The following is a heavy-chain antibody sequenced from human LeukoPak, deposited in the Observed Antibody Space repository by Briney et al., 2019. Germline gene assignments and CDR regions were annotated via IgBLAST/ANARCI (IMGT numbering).Heavy chain of an antibody. V-gene: IGHV1-18*04. J-gene: IGHJ5*02. D-gene: IGHD2-15*01. Sequence: GASVTVSCKASGYTFTIYGISWVRQAPGQGLEWMGWISAYNGNTNYAQKLQGRVTMTTDTSTSTAYMELRSLRSDDTAVYYCAREVVVVVAATQVWFDPWGQGTLVTVSS. CDR1: GYTFTIYG. CDR3: AREVVVVVAATQVWFDP. CDR2: ISAYNGNT.